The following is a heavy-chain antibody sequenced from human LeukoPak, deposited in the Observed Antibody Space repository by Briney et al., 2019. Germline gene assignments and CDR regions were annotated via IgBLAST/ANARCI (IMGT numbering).Heavy chain of an antibody. CDR2: INAGNGNT. CDR1: GYTFTSYA. J-gene: IGHJ4*02. V-gene: IGHV1-3*03. CDR3: ARGANYGDYVDY. D-gene: IGHD4-17*01. Sequence: ASVKVSCKASGYTFTSYAMHCVRPAPGQRLEWMGWINAGNGNTKYSQEFQGRVTITRDTSASTAYMELSSLRSEDMAVYYCARGANYGDYVDYWGQGTLVTVSS.